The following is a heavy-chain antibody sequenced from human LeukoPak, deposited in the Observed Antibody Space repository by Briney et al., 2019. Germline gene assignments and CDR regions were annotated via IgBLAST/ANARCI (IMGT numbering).Heavy chain of an antibody. CDR2: IYYSGST. D-gene: IGHD4-17*01. Sequence: SETLSLTCTVPGGSISSGGYYWSWIRQHPGKGLEWIGYIYYSGSTNYNPSLKSRVTISVDTSKNQFSLKLSSVTAADTAVYYCAKTVTTASGAFDIWGQGTMVTVSS. V-gene: IGHV4-61*08. J-gene: IGHJ3*02. CDR3: AKTVTTASGAFDI. CDR1: GGSISSGGYY.